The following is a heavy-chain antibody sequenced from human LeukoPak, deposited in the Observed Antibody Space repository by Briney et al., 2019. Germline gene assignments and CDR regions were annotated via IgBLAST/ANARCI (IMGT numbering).Heavy chain of an antibody. J-gene: IGHJ4*02. CDR3: ARMGEDSSGYYDY. Sequence: SETLSLICTVSGGSISSHYWSWIRQPPGKGLEWIGYIYYSGSTNYNPSLKSRVTISVDTSKNRFSLKLSSVTAADTAVYYCARMGEDSSGYYDYWGQGTLVTVSS. D-gene: IGHD3-22*01. V-gene: IGHV4-59*11. CDR2: IYYSGST. CDR1: GGSISSHY.